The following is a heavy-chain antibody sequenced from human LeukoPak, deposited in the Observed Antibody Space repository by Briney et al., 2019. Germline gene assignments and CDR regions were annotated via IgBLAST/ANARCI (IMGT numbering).Heavy chain of an antibody. CDR1: GFTFSNYW. V-gene: IGHV3-7*01. CDR3: ARAPATNEWRCMDY. CDR2: IKQDGSEK. J-gene: IGHJ4*02. Sequence: GGSLRLSCAASGFTFSNYWMGWVRQAPGKGLEWVANIKQDGSEKRYVDPVKGRFSISRDNAKNSLYLQMNSLRAEDTAVYYCARAPATNEWRCMDYWGQGTLVTVSS. D-gene: IGHD2-8*02.